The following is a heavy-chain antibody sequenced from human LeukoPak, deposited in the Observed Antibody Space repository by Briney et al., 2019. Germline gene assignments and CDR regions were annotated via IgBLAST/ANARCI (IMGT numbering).Heavy chain of an antibody. J-gene: IGHJ4*02. CDR1: GYSFTGYY. V-gene: IGHV1-2*02. CDR3: ARDAISRGIIDY. Sequence: GASVKVSCKASGYSFTGYYVHWVRQAPGQGLEWMGWINPDSGGTNFAQKFQGRVTMTRDTSISTAYMQLSRLPSDDTAVCYCARDAISRGIIDYWGQGTLVTVSS. D-gene: IGHD3-10*01. CDR2: INPDSGGT.